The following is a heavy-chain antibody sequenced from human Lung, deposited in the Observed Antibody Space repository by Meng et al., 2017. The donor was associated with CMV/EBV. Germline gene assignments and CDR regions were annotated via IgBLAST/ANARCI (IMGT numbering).Heavy chain of an antibody. Sequence: GGSXRLXCAASGFTFSSYWMHWVRQAPGKGLVWVSRINSDGSSTSYADSVKGRFTISRDNAKNTLYLQMNSLRAEDTAVYYCARGEDMVVENWFDPWGQGXLVTVSS. J-gene: IGHJ5*02. CDR2: INSDGSST. V-gene: IGHV3-74*01. CDR1: GFTFSSYW. CDR3: ARGEDMVVENWFDP. D-gene: IGHD2-15*01.